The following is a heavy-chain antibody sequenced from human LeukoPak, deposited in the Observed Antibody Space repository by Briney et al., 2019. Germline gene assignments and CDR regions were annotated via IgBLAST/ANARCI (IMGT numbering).Heavy chain of an antibody. J-gene: IGHJ5*02. CDR3: ARDGDSSSLAAWFDP. CDR2: IYYSGST. CDR1: GGSISSYY. D-gene: IGHD6-13*01. Sequence: SETLSLTCTVSGGSISSYYWSWIRQPPGKGLEWIGYIYYSGSTTYNPSLKSPVTISVDTSKNQFSLKLSSVTAADTAVYYCARDGDSSSLAAWFDPWGQGTLVTVSS. V-gene: IGHV4-59*01.